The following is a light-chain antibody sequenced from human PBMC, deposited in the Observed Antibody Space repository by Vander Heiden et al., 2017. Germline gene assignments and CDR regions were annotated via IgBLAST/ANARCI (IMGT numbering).Light chain of an antibody. CDR3: AAWDDSLSAWV. J-gene: IGLJ3*02. Sequence: QSVLTQPPSASGTPGQRVTISCSGSSSNIGSNYVYWYQQLPGTAPKLLIYRNNQRPSGVPDRFSGSKSGTSASLAISGLRSEDEADYYCAAWDDSLSAWVFGGGTKLKVL. CDR1: SSNIGSNY. V-gene: IGLV1-47*01. CDR2: RNN.